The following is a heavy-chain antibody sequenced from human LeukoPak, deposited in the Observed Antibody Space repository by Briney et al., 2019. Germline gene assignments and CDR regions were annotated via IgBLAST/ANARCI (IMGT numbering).Heavy chain of an antibody. CDR2: IYPGDSDT. J-gene: IGHJ4*02. Sequence: GESLKISCKASGYSFTNYWIGWVRQMPGKGLEWMGIIYPGDSDTRYSPSSQGQVTISVDKSISTAYLQWSSLKASDTATYYCARSSGTYRPLDYWGQGTLVTVSS. V-gene: IGHV5-51*01. CDR1: GYSFTNYW. CDR3: ARSSGTYRPLDY. D-gene: IGHD1-26*01.